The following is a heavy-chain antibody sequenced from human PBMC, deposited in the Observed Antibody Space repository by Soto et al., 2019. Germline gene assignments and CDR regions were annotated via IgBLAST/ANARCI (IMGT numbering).Heavy chain of an antibody. CDR3: AKVVCTSNCYDY. J-gene: IGHJ4*02. D-gene: IGHD2-8*01. Sequence: EVQLLESGGGLIQPGGSLRLSCTASGFTFSSYAMSWVRQAPGKGLEWVSSINGGGGTTNYADSVKGRFTISRDNSKNTLYLEMNSLRAEDPAVYFCAKVVCTSNCYDYWGQGTLVTVSS. CDR2: INGGGGTT. V-gene: IGHV3-23*01. CDR1: GFTFSSYA.